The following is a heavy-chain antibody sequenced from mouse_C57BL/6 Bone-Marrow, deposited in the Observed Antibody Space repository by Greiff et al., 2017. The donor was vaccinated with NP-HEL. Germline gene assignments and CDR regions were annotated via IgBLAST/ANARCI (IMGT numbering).Heavy chain of an antibody. V-gene: IGHV1-75*01. D-gene: IGHD6-1*01. Sequence: QVQLQQSGPELVKPGASVKISCKASGYTFTDYYINWVKQRPGQGLEWIGWIFPGSGSTYYNEKFKGKATLTVDKSSSTAYMLLSSLTSEDSAVYFCARRELGGYPHYFDYWGQGTTLTVSS. CDR1: GYTFTDYY. CDR3: ARRELGGYPHYFDY. CDR2: IFPGSGST. J-gene: IGHJ2*01.